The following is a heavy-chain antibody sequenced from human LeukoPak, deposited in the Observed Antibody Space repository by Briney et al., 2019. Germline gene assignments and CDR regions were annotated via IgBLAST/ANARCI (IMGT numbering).Heavy chain of an antibody. Sequence: AASVKVSCKASGRTFNGHYMHWVRQAPGQGLEWMGWIDLNSGGTKYEQRFQGRVTMTRDTSISTAYMELSRLRSDDRAIYYCARDASAGAFYLVDYWGQGTLVTVSS. D-gene: IGHD2/OR15-2a*01. V-gene: IGHV1-2*02. J-gene: IGHJ4*02. CDR1: GRTFNGHY. CDR2: IDLNSGGT. CDR3: ARDASAGAFYLVDY.